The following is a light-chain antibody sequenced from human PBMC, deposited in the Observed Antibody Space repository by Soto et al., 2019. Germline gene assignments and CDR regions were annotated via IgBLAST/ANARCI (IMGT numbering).Light chain of an antibody. V-gene: IGKV3-15*01. J-gene: IGKJ1*01. CDR1: QSVSSN. CDR2: GAS. Sequence: EIVLTQSPATLSLSPGERATLSCRASQSVSSNLAWYQQKRGQAPRLLIYGASTRDTGIPARFSGSGSGTEFTLTISRLQSEDFAVYYCQQYDDWPTTFGQGTKVDI. CDR3: QQYDDWPTT.